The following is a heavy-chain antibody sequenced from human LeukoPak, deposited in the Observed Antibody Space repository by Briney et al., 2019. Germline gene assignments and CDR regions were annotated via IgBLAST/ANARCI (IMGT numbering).Heavy chain of an antibody. CDR1: GGSFSGYY. CDR2: INHSGST. CDR3: AREGHVDTAMFFDY. Sequence: SETLSLTCAVYGGSFSGYYWSWIRQPPGKGLEWIGEINHSGSTNYNPSLKSRITISVDTSKNQFSLKLSSVTAADTAVYYCAREGHVDTAMFFDYWGQGTLVTVSS. V-gene: IGHV4-34*01. D-gene: IGHD5-18*01. J-gene: IGHJ4*02.